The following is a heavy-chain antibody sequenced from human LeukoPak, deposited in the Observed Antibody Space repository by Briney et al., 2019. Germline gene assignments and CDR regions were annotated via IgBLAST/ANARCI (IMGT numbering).Heavy chain of an antibody. V-gene: IGHV1-69*04. CDR3: ARAPYSSSWGNYFDY. CDR1: GGTFSSYA. J-gene: IGHJ4*02. CDR2: IVPILGIA. Sequence: SVKVSCKASGGTFSSYAISWVRQAPGQGLEWMGRIVPILGIANYAQKFQGRVTITADESTSTAYMELSSLRSEDTAVYYCARAPYSSSWGNYFDYWGQGTLVTVSS. D-gene: IGHD6-13*01.